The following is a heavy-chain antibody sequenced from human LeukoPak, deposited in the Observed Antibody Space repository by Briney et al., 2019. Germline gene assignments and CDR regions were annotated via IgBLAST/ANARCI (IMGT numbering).Heavy chain of an antibody. D-gene: IGHD6-6*01. J-gene: IGHJ6*03. Sequence: KPSETLSLTCTVSGGSISSHYWSWIRQPPGKGLEWIGYIYYSGSTNYNPSLKSRVTISVDTSKNQFSLKLSSVTAADTAVYYCAITGSIAARFAKSYYYYMDVWGKGTTVTVSS. CDR1: GGSISSHY. CDR2: IYYSGST. V-gene: IGHV4-59*11. CDR3: AITGSIAARFAKSYYYYMDV.